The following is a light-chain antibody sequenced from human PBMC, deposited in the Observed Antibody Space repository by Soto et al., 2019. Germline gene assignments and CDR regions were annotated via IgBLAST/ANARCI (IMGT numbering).Light chain of an antibody. Sequence: QSVLTQPASVSGSPGQSITISCTGTSNDVGNYNLVSWYQQHPGKVPKVMIYEVNRRPSGVSDRFSGSKSGNTASLTISGLQAEDEADYYCSSFAGRGTFLYVFETGTKVTVL. CDR3: SSFAGRGTFLYV. V-gene: IGLV2-23*02. J-gene: IGLJ1*01. CDR1: SNDVGNYNL. CDR2: EVN.